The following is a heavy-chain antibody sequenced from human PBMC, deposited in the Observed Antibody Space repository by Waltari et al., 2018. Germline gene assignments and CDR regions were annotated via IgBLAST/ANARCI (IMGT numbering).Heavy chain of an antibody. Sequence: QVQLVQSGAEVKKPGASVTVSCKASGYTFTGYYMHWVRQAPGQGLEWMGWINPNSGVTNYTEKFQGRVIMTRDTSISTAYMELSSLRSDDTAVYYCARPHCTSTTCYVFFDHWGQGTLVTVSS. CDR2: INPNSGVT. CDR3: ARPHCTSTTCYVFFDH. J-gene: IGHJ5*02. CDR1: GYTFTGYY. V-gene: IGHV1-2*02. D-gene: IGHD2-2*01.